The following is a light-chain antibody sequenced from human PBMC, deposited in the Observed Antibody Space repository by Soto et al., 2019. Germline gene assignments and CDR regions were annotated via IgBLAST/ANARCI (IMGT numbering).Light chain of an antibody. J-gene: IGLJ1*01. V-gene: IGLV2-14*01. CDR1: SSDVGGYNY. CDR2: EVS. CDR3: SSYTSGSTLVV. Sequence: QSVLTQPASVSGSPGQSITISCTGTSSDVGGYNYVSWYQQHPGKAPKLMIYEVSNRPSGISHRFSGSKSGNTASLTISGLQTEDEADYYCSSYTSGSTLVVFGTGNKLTVL.